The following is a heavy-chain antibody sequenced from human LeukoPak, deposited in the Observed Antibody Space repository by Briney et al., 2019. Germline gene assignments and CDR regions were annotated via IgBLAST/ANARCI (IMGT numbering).Heavy chain of an antibody. J-gene: IGHJ4*02. D-gene: IGHD2-15*01. CDR1: GFTVSSNY. V-gene: IGHV3-53*01. Sequence: GGSLRLSCAASGFTVSSNYMSWVRQAPGKGLEWVSVIYSGGSTYYADSMKGRFTISRDNSKNTLYLQMNSLRAEDTAVYYCAKDTDIVVVVADYWGQGTLVTVSS. CDR3: AKDTDIVVVVADY. CDR2: IYSGGST.